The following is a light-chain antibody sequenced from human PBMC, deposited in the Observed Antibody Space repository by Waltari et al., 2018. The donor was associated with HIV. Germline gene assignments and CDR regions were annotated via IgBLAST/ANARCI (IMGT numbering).Light chain of an antibody. J-gene: IGLJ3*02. CDR3: GTWDSSLGGWV. CDR2: ANT. CDR1: SSNIWRHY. V-gene: IGLV1-51*01. Sequence: QSVLTQPPSVSAAPGQKVTISCSGSSSNIWRHYVSWYQQLPGAAPKLLIYANTERPSGIPDRFSGSKSGTSATLGITGLQTGDEADYYCGTWDSSLGGWVFGGGTKLAVL.